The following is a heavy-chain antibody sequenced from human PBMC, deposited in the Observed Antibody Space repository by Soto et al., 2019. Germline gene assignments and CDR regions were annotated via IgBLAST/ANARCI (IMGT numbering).Heavy chain of an antibody. V-gene: IGHV3-30-3*01. CDR2: ISYDGSNK. CDR1: GFTFSSYA. D-gene: IGHD5-12*01. CDR3: ARDQRDGYNFVVAFDI. Sequence: GGSLRLSCAASGFTFSSYAMHWVRQAPGKGLEWVAVISYDGSNKYYADSVKGRFTISRDNSKNTLYLQMNSLRAEDTAVYYCARDQRDGYNFVVAFDIWGQGTRVTVSS. J-gene: IGHJ3*02.